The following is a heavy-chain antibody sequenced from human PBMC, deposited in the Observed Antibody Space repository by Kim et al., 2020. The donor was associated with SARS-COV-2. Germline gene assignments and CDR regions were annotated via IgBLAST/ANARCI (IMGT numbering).Heavy chain of an antibody. J-gene: IGHJ6*02. V-gene: IGHV3-48*02. CDR3: ARGGMMVVLGSTQYYGMDV. D-gene: IGHD3-22*01. CDR2: IVDRTRTI. CDR1: GFTFSSYS. Sequence: GGSLRLSCTASGFTFSSYSMNWVRQAPGKGLEWVSYIVDRTRTIYYADSVKGRFSTSRDNAKNSLYLQMNSLRDEDTAIYYCARGGMMVVLGSTQYYGMDVWGHGTTVTVSS.